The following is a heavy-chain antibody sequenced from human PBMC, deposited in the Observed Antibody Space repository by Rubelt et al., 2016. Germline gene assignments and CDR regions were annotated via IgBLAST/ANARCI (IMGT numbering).Heavy chain of an antibody. J-gene: IGHJ4*02. Sequence: QLQLQESGPGLVKPSETLSLTCTVSGSSISTSPYYWGWIRQPPGKGLECIGTIFYSGSPFYNPSLKSRVSISVDTSKNQVSRKLGCVTAADTAVYYCARVIIPAGNDYWGQGILVTVSS. V-gene: IGHV4-39*07. D-gene: IGHD2-2*01. CDR3: ARVIIPAGNDY. CDR1: GSSISTSPYY. CDR2: IFYSGSP.